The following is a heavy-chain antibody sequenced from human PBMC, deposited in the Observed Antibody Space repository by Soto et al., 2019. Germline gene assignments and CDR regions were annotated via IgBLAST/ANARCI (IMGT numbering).Heavy chain of an antibody. CDR2: IYDSGSS. J-gene: IGHJ4*02. CDR1: GGSISGHY. D-gene: IGHD2-2*01. V-gene: IGHV4-59*11. CDR3: ARYHCTTTTCYYFDY. Sequence: QVQLQESGPGLVKPSETLSLTCTVSGGSISGHYWSWIRQPPGKGLEWIGYIYDSGSSNYNPSLKSRVTISVDTSKNQLSLKLNSVTAADMAAYYCARYHCTTTTCYYFDYWGQGTLVTVSS.